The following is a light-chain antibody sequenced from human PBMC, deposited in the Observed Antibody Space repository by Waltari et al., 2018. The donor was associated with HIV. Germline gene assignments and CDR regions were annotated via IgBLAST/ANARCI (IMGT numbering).Light chain of an antibody. CDR2: STK. J-gene: IGLJ3*02. CDR3: VLYMGSGIWV. V-gene: IGLV8-61*01. Sequence: QTVVTQEPSFSVSPGGTVTLTCGLSSGSVSTSYYPSWYQQTPGQAPRTLNYSTKARASGVPDRFSGSSRGNKAALTITGAQADDESDYYGVLYMGSGIWVFGGGTKLTVL. CDR1: SGSVSTSYY.